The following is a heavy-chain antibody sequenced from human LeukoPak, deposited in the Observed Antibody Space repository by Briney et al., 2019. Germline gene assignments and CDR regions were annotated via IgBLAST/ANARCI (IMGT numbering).Heavy chain of an antibody. V-gene: IGHV3-49*04. CDR3: TRDYDYVWGSYPDY. CDR2: IRSKAYGGTT. D-gene: IGHD3-16*02. Sequence: GGSLRLSCTASGFTFGDYAMSWVRQAPGKGLEWVGFIRSKAYGGTTEYAASVKDRFTISRDDSKSIAYLQMNSLKTEDTAVYYCTRDYDYVWGSYPDYWGQGTLVTVSS. J-gene: IGHJ4*02. CDR1: GFTFGDYA.